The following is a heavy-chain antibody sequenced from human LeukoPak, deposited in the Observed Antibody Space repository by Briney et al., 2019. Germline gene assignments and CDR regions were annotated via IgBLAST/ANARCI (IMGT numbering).Heavy chain of an antibody. CDR2: INHSGST. D-gene: IGHD3-16*01. CDR1: GGSFSGYY. V-gene: IGHV4-34*01. CDR3: ARIEGLGETHGIDY. Sequence: SETLSLTCAVYGGSFSGYYWSWIRQPPGKGLEWIGEINHSGSTYYNPSLKSRVTISVDTSKNQFSLKLSSVTAADTAVYYCARIEGLGETHGIDYWGQGTLVTVSS. J-gene: IGHJ4*02.